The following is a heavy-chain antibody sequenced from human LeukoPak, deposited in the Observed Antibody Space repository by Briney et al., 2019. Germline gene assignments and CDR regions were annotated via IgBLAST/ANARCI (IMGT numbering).Heavy chain of an antibody. CDR1: GGSFSGYY. V-gene: IGHV4-34*01. J-gene: IGHJ6*03. Sequence: SSETLSLTCAVYGGSFSGYYWSWIRQPPGKGLEWIGEINHSGSTNYNPSLKSRVTISVDMSKNQFSLQLSSVTAADTAVYYCAGPKGYCYDMDVWGKGTTVTVSS. CDR2: INHSGST. CDR3: AGPKGYCYDMDV.